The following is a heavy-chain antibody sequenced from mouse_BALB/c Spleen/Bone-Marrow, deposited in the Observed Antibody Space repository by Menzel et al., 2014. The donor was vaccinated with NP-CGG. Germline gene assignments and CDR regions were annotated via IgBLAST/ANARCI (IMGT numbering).Heavy chain of an antibody. J-gene: IGHJ2*01. V-gene: IGHV5-6-3*01. CDR2: INSNGGST. CDR3: ARDYDYDY. CDR1: GFTFSSYG. Sequence: EVQGVESGGGLVQPGGSLKLSCAASGFTFSSYGMSWVRQTPDKRLELVATINSNGGSTYYPDSVKGRFTISRDNAKSTLYLQMSSLKSEDTAMYYCARDYDYDYWGQGTTLTVSS. D-gene: IGHD2-4*01.